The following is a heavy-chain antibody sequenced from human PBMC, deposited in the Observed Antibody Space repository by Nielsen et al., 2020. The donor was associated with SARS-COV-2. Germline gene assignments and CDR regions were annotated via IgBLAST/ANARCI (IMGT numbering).Heavy chain of an antibody. CDR1: GFNVSSHY. CDR2: IYISGGT. D-gene: IGHD3-16*01. CDR3: ARSWAINNWFDP. V-gene: IGHV3-53*01. Sequence: GESLKISCAASGFNVSSHYMSWVRQAPGKGLDWVSLIYISGGTYYADSVKGRFTISRDNAKNSLYLQMNSLRAEDTAVYYCARSWAINNWFDPWGQGTLVTVSS. J-gene: IGHJ5*02.